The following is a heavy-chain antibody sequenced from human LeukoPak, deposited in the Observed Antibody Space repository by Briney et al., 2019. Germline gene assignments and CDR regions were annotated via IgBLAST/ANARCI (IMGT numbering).Heavy chain of an antibody. CDR1: GYSFTSGHY. Sequence: SETLSLTCSVSGYSFTSGHYWGWIRQPPGKGLEWIANIYHTGSAHYNPSLRSRVTISVDTSKNQFSLKLSSVTAADTAVYYCARYCTSTTCILRGFDYWGQGTLVTVSS. D-gene: IGHD2-2*01. V-gene: IGHV4-38-2*01. CDR2: IYHTGSA. J-gene: IGHJ4*02. CDR3: ARYCTSTTCILRGFDY.